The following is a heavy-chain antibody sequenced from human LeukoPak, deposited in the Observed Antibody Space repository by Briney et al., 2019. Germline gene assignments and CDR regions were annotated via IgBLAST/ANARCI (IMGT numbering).Heavy chain of an antibody. V-gene: IGHV1-2*02. CDR3: ARDRGSSGWYWFDP. CDR2: INPNSGGT. J-gene: IGHJ5*02. D-gene: IGHD6-19*01. CDR1: GYTFTSYY. Sequence: ASVKVSCKASGYTFTSYYMHWVRQAPGQGLEWMGWINPNSGGTNYAQKFQGRVTMTRDTSISTAYMELSRLRSDDTAVYYCARDRGSSGWYWFDPWGQGTLVTVSS.